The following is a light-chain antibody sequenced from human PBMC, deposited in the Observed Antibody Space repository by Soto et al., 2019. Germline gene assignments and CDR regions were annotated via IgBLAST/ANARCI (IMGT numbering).Light chain of an antibody. CDR1: SSDVGSYHY. J-gene: IGLJ1*01. CDR3: SSYAGSDNPYV. CDR2: EVT. Sequence: QSVLTQPASVSGSPGQSITISCTGTSSDVGSYHYVSWFQQHPGKAPKLMIYEVTKRPLGVPDRFSGSKSGNTASLTVSGLQAEDEADYYCSSYAGSDNPYVFGTGTKVTVL. V-gene: IGLV2-8*01.